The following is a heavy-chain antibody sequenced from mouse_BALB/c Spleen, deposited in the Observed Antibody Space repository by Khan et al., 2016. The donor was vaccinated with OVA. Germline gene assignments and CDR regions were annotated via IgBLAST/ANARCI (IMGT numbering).Heavy chain of an antibody. CDR3: ARNANYDRRGNLDV. V-gene: IGHV2-6*02. J-gene: IGHJ1*01. Sequence: QVQLKESGPGLVAPSQSLSITCTVSGFSLTRYGVHWVRQSPGKGLEWLVVIWSDGSTTYNSVIKSRLSISKDNSKSQVFLKMNSLQTDDSAMYPCARNANYDRRGNLDVWGAGTTVTGSS. CDR1: GFSLTRYG. D-gene: IGHD2-4*01. CDR2: IWSDGST.